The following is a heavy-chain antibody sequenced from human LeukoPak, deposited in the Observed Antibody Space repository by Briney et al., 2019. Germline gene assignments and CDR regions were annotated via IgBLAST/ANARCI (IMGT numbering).Heavy chain of an antibody. V-gene: IGHV1-2*02. Sequence: ASVKVSCKASGYTFTGYYMHWVRQAPGQGLEWMGWINPNSGGTNYAQKFQGRVTMTRDTSISTAYMELSRLRSDDTAVYYCARVKLGSSGYYDYWGQGTLVTVSS. CDR2: INPNSGGT. CDR3: ARVKLGSSGYYDY. D-gene: IGHD3-22*01. CDR1: GYTFTGYY. J-gene: IGHJ4*02.